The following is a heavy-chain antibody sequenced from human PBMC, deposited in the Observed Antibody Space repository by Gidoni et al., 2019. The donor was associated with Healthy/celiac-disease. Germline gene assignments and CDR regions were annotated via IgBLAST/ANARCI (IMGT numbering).Heavy chain of an antibody. J-gene: IGHJ6*02. V-gene: IGHV7-4-1*02. D-gene: IGHD3-3*01. CDR3: ARGGEERYDFWSGPYYYYGMDV. CDR1: GYTFTSDA. Sequence: QVQLAQSGSELKKPGASVKVSCKASGYTFTSDAKNWVRQAPGQGLEWLGWINTNTGNPTYAQGFTGRFVFSLDTSVSTAYLQISSLKAEDTAVYYCARGGEERYDFWSGPYYYYGMDVWGQGTTVTVSS. CDR2: INTNTGNP.